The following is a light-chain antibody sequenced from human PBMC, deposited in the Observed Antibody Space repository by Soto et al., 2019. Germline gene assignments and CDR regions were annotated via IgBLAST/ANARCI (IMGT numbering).Light chain of an antibody. Sequence: QSVLTQPPSVSGAPGQRVTISCTGSSSNIGAGYDVHWYQQLPGTAPKLLIYGNSNRPSGVPDRFSGSKSVTSASLAITGLRAEDEADYYCQSYDSSLSGWVFGGGTQLTVL. CDR3: QSYDSSLSGWV. V-gene: IGLV1-40*01. J-gene: IGLJ3*02. CDR2: GNS. CDR1: SSNIGAGYD.